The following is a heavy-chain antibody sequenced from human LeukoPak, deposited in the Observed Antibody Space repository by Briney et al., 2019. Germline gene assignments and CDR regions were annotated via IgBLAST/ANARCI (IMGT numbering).Heavy chain of an antibody. CDR3: ARGPIGSNWFDP. V-gene: IGHV3-21*01. Sequence: GGSLRLSCASSEFTFSSYSMNWVRQAPGKGLEWVSSISSTSSYIYYADSVKGRFTISRDNAKNSLYLQMNSLRAEDTAVYYCARGPIGSNWFDPWGQGTLATVSS. CDR2: ISSTSSYI. CDR1: EFTFSSYS. J-gene: IGHJ5*02. D-gene: IGHD5/OR15-5a*01.